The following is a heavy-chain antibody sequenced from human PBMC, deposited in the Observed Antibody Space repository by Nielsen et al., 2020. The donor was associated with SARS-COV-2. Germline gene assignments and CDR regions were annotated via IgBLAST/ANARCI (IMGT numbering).Heavy chain of an antibody. CDR3: ATQYFDWVAYNYYGMDV. J-gene: IGHJ6*02. D-gene: IGHD3-9*01. V-gene: IGHV3-30-3*01. Sequence: GGSLRLSCAASGLTFSSYAMHWVRQAPGKGLEWVAVISYDGSNKYYADSVKGRFTVSRDNSRNTVSLQMNSLRTEDTAIYYCATQYFDWVAYNYYGMDVWGQGTSVTVSS. CDR1: GLTFSSYA. CDR2: ISYDGSNK.